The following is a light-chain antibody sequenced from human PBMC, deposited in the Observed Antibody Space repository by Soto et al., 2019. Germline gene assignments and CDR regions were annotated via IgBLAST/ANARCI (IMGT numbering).Light chain of an antibody. CDR2: DAS. V-gene: IGKV3-11*01. CDR3: QQRSKWPPLFT. CDR1: QSVRSY. J-gene: IGKJ3*01. Sequence: EIVLTQSPATLSLSPGERATLSCRSSQSVRSYLAWYQPKPGQAPRLLIYDASNRATGIPARFSGSGSGTDFTLTISSLEPEDFAVYYCQQRSKWPPLFTFGPGTKVDIK.